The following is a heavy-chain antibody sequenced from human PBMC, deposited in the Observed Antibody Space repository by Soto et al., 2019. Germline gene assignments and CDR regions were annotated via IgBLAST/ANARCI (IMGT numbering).Heavy chain of an antibody. CDR2: ISYDGSNK. CDR1: GFTFSSYA. D-gene: IGHD3-22*01. CDR3: ARDYREIVVVIHFDY. V-gene: IGHV3-30-3*01. Sequence: QVQLVESGGGVVQPGRSLRLSCAASGFTFSSYAMYWVRQAPGKGLEWVAVISYDGSNKYYADSVKGRFTISRDNSKNTLYLQMNSLRAEDTAVYYCARDYREIVVVIHFDYWGQGTLVTVSS. J-gene: IGHJ4*02.